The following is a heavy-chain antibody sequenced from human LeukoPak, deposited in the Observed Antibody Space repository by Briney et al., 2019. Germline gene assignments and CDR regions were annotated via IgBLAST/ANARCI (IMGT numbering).Heavy chain of an antibody. V-gene: IGHV3-7*01. D-gene: IGHD3-22*01. CDR3: HYEGL. CDR1: GFTFSSYW. CDR2: INQLGSKT. Sequence: PGGSLRLSCAASGFTFSSYWMTWVRQAPGKGLEWVANINQLGSKTLYVDSVKGRFTISRDNGKNSLYLQMNRLRVDDTAMYHCHYEGLWGQGTLVTVSS. J-gene: IGHJ4*02.